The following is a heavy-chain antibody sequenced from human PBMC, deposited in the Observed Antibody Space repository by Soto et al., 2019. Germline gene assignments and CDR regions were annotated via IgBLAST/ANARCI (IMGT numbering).Heavy chain of an antibody. Sequence: SETLSLTCTVSGGSISSSSYYWGWIRQPPGKGLEWIGSIYYSGSTYYNPSLKSRVTISVDTSKNQFSLKLSSVTAADTAVYYCARHFRNTRRAFDIWGQGTMVTVSS. J-gene: IGHJ3*02. CDR2: IYYSGST. CDR1: GGSISSSSYY. D-gene: IGHD2-15*01. V-gene: IGHV4-39*01. CDR3: ARHFRNTRRAFDI.